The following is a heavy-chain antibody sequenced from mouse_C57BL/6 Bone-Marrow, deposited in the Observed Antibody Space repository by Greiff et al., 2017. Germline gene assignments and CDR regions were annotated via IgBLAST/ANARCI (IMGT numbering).Heavy chain of an antibody. CDR1: GFTFSDYG. V-gene: IGHV5-17*01. CDR3: AKLGSYWYFDV. D-gene: IGHD4-1*01. CDR2: ISSGSSTI. Sequence: EVKLVESGGGLVKPGGSLKLSCAASGFTFSDYGMHWVRQAPATGLEWVAYISSGSSTIYYADTVKGRFTISRDNAKNTLFLQMTSLRSEDTAMDYCAKLGSYWYFDVWGTGTTVTVSS. J-gene: IGHJ1*03.